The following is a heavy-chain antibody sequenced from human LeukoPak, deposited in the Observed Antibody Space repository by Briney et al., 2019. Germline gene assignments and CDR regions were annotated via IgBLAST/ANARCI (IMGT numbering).Heavy chain of an antibody. CDR2: ISAYNGNT. CDR3: ARLHPYYYDSSGYGPFVY. CDR1: GYTFTSYG. V-gene: IGHV1-18*01. D-gene: IGHD3-22*01. Sequence: ASVKVSCKASGYTFTSYGISWVRQAPGQGLEWMGWISAYNGNTNYAQKLQGRVTMTTDTSTSTAYMELRSLRSDDTAVYYCARLHPYYYDSSGYGPFVYWGQGTLVTVSS. J-gene: IGHJ4*02.